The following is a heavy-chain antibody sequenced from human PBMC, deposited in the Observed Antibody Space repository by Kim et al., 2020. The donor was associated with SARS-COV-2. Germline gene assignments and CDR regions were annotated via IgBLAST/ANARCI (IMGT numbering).Heavy chain of an antibody. CDR1: GGSFSGYY. D-gene: IGHD1-26*01. CDR2: INHSGST. CDR3: ASRILDGNFDY. V-gene: IGHV4-34*01. J-gene: IGHJ4*02. Sequence: SETLSLTCAVYGGSFSGYYWSWIRQPPGKGLEWIGEINHSGSTNYNPSLKSRVTISVDTSKNQFSLKLSSVTAADTAVYYCASRILDGNFDYWGQGTLVTVSS.